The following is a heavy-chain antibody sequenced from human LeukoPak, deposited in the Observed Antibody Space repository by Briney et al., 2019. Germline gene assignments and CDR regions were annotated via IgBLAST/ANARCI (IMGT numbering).Heavy chain of an antibody. V-gene: IGHV3-7*01. J-gene: IGHJ5*02. CDR2: IKQDGSEK. Sequence: PGGSLRLSCAASGFSFRSDWMSWVRQAPGKGLEWVANIKQDGSEKYYVDSVKGRFTVSRDNARNSLYLQINSLSVEDTAVYYCARARRGSGSRGNWFDPWGQGTLVTVSS. CDR1: GFSFRSDW. D-gene: IGHD3-10*01. CDR3: ARARRGSGSRGNWFDP.